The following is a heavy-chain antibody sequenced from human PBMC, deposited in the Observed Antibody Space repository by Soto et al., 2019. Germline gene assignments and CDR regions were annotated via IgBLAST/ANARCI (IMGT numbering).Heavy chain of an antibody. J-gene: IGHJ6*02. CDR1: GYTFTSYD. CDR3: ARDSIIVVVVAATLRYYYYGMDV. V-gene: IGHV1-18*01. CDR2: MSAYNGNT. D-gene: IGHD2-15*01. Sequence: ASVKVSCKASGYTFTSYDINWVRQATGQGLEWMGWMSAYNGNTGYAQKLQGRVTMTTDTSASTAYMELRSLRSDDTAVYYCARDSIIVVVVAATLRYYYYGMDVWGQGTTVTVSS.